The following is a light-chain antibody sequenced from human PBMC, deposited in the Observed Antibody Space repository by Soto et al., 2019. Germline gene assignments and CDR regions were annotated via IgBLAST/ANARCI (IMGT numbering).Light chain of an antibody. CDR2: ENN. J-gene: IGLJ3*02. V-gene: IGLV1-51*02. Sequence: QSVLTQPPSVSAAPGQEVTISCSGSSSNIGSDFVSWYQQLPGTAPQLLIYENNKRPSGIPDRFSGSKSATSATLGITGLQTGHEADYYCAAWDTSLSGGVFGGGTKLTVL. CDR3: AAWDTSLSGGV. CDR1: SSNIGSDF.